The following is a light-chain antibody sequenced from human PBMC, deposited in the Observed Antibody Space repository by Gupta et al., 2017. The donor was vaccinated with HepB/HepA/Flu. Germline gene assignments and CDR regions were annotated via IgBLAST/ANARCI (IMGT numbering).Light chain of an antibody. CDR1: SSDIGDYNY. V-gene: IGLV2-14*01. Sequence: QSXLTQPASVYGSPGQSTTISCTGTSSDIGDYNYVSWYQQPPGNTPHLIIYDVSNRPSGVSIRFSGSKSGNTSSLTISRLQAEDEADYYCNSYTSSNTPFGGGTKLTVL. J-gene: IGLJ2*01. CDR3: NSYTSSNTP. CDR2: DVS.